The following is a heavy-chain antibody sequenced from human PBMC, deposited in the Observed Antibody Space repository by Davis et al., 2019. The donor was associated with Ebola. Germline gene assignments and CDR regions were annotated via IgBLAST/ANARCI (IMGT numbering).Heavy chain of an antibody. CDR1: GFTFSDYY. CDR2: ISSSGSTI. V-gene: IGHV3-11*01. D-gene: IGHD2-2*02. CDR3: ARAGYCSSTSCYMVGYFQH. J-gene: IGHJ1*01. Sequence: GESLKISCAASGFTFSDYYMSWIRPAPGKVLEWVSYISSSGSTIYYADSVKGRFTISRDNAKNSLYLQMNSLRAEDTAVYYCARAGYCSSTSCYMVGYFQHWGQGTLVTVSS.